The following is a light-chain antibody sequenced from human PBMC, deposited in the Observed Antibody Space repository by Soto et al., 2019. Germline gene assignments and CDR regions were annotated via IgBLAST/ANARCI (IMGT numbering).Light chain of an antibody. Sequence: EIVLTQSPGTLSLSPGERATLSFRASQSVTNNYLAWYQQKPGQAPRLLIAYASRRATGIPDRFSGSGSGTEFTLTISRLEPEDFAVYYCQQCARSPLTFGQGTKVEMK. CDR1: QSVTNNY. J-gene: IGKJ1*01. V-gene: IGKV3-20*01. CDR2: YAS. CDR3: QQCARSPLT.